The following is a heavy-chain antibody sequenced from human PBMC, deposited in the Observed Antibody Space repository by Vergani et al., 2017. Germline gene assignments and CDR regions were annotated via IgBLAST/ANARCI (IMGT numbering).Heavy chain of an antibody. Sequence: EVQLVPSGAEVKKPGESLTISCKGSGYSFTSYWIGWVRQMPGKGLEWMGIIYPGDSDTRYSPSFQGQVTISADKSISTAYLQWSSLKASDTAMYYCARHSREYCSSTSCYSYGMDVWGQGTTVTVSS. D-gene: IGHD2-2*01. CDR1: GYSFTSYW. CDR3: ARHSREYCSSTSCYSYGMDV. V-gene: IGHV5-51*01. CDR2: IYPGDSDT. J-gene: IGHJ6*02.